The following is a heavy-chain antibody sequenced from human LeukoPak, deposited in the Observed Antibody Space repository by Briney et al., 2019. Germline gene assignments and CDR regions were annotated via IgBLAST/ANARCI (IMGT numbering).Heavy chain of an antibody. D-gene: IGHD5-12*01. V-gene: IGHV1-18*01. Sequence: ASVRVSCKASGYSFSNYAITWVRQAPGQGLEWMGWMSPYNGNTNYAQHLQGRLTLTIDTPTTTAYMELTGLTSGDTAVYYCARILGGRGGYFAHWGQGTLVTVSS. CDR3: ARILGGRGGYFAH. CDR2: MSPYNGNT. CDR1: GYSFSNYA. J-gene: IGHJ4*02.